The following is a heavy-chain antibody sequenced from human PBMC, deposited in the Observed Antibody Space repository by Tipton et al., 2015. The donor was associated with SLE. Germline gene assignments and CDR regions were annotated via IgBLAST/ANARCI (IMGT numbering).Heavy chain of an antibody. J-gene: IGHJ4*02. CDR3: ATTLYYYGSGSYWYFDY. CDR2: INHSGST. D-gene: IGHD3-10*01. V-gene: IGHV4-39*07. Sequence: TLYLTCTVSGGSISSSSYYWGWIRQPPGKGLEWIGEINHSGSTNYNPSLKSRVTISVDTSKNQFSLKLSSVTAADTAVYYCATTLYYYGSGSYWYFDYWGQGTLVTVSS. CDR1: GGSISSSSYY.